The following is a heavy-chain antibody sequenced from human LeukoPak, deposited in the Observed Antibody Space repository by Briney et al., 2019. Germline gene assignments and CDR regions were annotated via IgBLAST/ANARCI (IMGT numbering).Heavy chain of an antibody. CDR3: ARDLRIVGATSLFDY. CDR1: GGTFSSYA. Sequence: GASVTVSCKASGGTFSSYAISWVRQAPGQGLEWMGRIIPILGIANYAQKFQGRVTITADKSTSTAYMELSSLRSEDTAVYYCARDLRIVGATSLFDYWGQGTLVTVSS. V-gene: IGHV1-69*04. J-gene: IGHJ4*02. CDR2: IIPILGIA. D-gene: IGHD1-26*01.